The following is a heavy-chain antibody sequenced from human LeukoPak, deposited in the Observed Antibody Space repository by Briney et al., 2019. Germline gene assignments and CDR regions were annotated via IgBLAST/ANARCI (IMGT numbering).Heavy chain of an antibody. CDR3: AKRTPSVGFDY. CDR2: ISGGGGST. CDR1: GFTFSSYA. V-gene: IGHV3-23*01. J-gene: IGHJ4*02. Sequence: GGSLRLSCTASGFTFSSYAMTWVRQAPGKGLEGVSDISGGGGSTYYADSVKGRFTISRDNSKNTLYLQINSLRAEDTAVYYCAKRTPSVGFDYWGQGTLVTVSS. D-gene: IGHD2-15*01.